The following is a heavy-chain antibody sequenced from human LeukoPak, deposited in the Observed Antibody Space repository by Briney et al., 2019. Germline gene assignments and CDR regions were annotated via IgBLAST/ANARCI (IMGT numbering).Heavy chain of an antibody. D-gene: IGHD5/OR15-5a*01. CDR1: GGSISSYY. Sequence: PSETLSLTCTVSGGSISSYYWSWIRQPPGKGLEWIGYIYYSGSTNYNPSLKSRVTISVDTSKNQFSLKLSSVTAADTAVYYCARASVGADDAFDIWGQGTMVTVSS. V-gene: IGHV4-59*01. J-gene: IGHJ3*02. CDR2: IYYSGST. CDR3: ARASVGADDAFDI.